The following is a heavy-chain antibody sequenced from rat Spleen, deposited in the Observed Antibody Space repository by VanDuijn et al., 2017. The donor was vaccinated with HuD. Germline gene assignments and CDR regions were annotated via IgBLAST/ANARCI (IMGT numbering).Heavy chain of an antibody. J-gene: IGHJ1*01. D-gene: IGHD1-9*01. CDR3: ARDSTYPWGYFDF. CDR1: GFSLTSNS. CDR2: IWSNGGT. Sequence: QVQLKESGPGLVQSSQTLSLTCNVSGFSLTSNSVNWVRQPPGKGLEWMGAIWSNGGTDYNSAIKSRLNISRDTSKSQVFLKMNSLQTEDTATYYCARDSTYPWGYFDFWGPGTMVTVSS. V-gene: IGHV2-1*01.